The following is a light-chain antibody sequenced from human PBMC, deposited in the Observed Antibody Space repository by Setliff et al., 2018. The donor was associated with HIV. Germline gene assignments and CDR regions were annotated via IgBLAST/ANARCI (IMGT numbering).Light chain of an antibody. Sequence: QSALTQPASVSGSPGQSITISCTGTSSDIAKCNYVSWYQQRPGEVPKLMIYAVSNRPSVISSRFSAYKSGNTASLTISGLHAEDEADYYCTSYTRSSTYVFGCGTKVTVL. J-gene: IGLJ1*01. CDR2: AVS. V-gene: IGLV2-14*03. CDR1: SSDIAKCNY. CDR3: TSYTRSSTYV.